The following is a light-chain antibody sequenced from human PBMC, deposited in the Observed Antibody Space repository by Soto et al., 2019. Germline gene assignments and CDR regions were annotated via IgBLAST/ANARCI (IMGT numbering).Light chain of an antibody. Sequence: VMTQSPGTLSVSPGERATLSCRASQSVSNALAWYQQKPGQAPRLLIYGASPRATGIPARFSGTESGTEFTLTISSLQSEDFAVYFCQHYNDWPYTFGQGTKVDLK. CDR3: QHYNDWPYT. CDR1: QSVSNA. CDR2: GAS. J-gene: IGKJ2*01. V-gene: IGKV3-15*01.